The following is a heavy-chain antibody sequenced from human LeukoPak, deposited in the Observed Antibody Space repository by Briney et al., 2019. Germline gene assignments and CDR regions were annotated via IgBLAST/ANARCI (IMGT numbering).Heavy chain of an antibody. J-gene: IGHJ4*02. CDR1: RFTLNTYH. D-gene: IGHD6-19*01. V-gene: IGHV3-48*01. Sequence: PGGSLRLSCAASRFTLNTYHMTRVRQAPGKGREWLSYITGGGSAIYYADAVQGLITITRDNARNSLYLQMYSMRAEDTALYYCAGGIAVAYFDFWGQGTLVTVSS. CDR3: AGGIAVAYFDF. CDR2: ITGGGSAI.